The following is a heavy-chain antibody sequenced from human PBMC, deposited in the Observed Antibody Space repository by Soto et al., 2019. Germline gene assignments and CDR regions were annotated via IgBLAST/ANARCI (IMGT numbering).Heavy chain of an antibody. D-gene: IGHD3-10*02. Sequence: QVQLQESGPGLVKPSETLSLTCTVSGGSISSYYWSWIRQPPGKGLEWIGYIYYSGSTNYNPSLKSRVTISVDTSKNQFSLKLSSVTAADTAVYYCARHGYYVPYWYFDLWGRDTLVTVSS. CDR2: IYYSGST. CDR1: GGSISSYY. J-gene: IGHJ2*01. V-gene: IGHV4-59*08. CDR3: ARHGYYVPYWYFDL.